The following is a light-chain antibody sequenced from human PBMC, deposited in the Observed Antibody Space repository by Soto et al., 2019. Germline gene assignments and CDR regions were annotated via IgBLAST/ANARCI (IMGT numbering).Light chain of an antibody. Sequence: EIVMTQSPATVSVSRGERSTLSCSAGQSVSSNLAWYQQKPGQAPRLLIYGASTRATGIPARFSGSGSGTEFTLTISSLQSEDFAVYYCQQYNNWPPITFGQGTLLEIK. CDR3: QQYNNWPPIT. CDR1: QSVSSN. CDR2: GAS. V-gene: IGKV3-15*01. J-gene: IGKJ5*01.